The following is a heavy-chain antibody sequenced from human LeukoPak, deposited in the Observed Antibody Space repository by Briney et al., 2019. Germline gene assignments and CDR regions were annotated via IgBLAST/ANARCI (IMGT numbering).Heavy chain of an antibody. J-gene: IGHJ5*02. CDR3: AKSGGPRYYYDSSGYYYSWFDP. CDR1: GFTFSSYG. Sequence: PGGSLRLSCAAPGFTFSSYGMHWVRQAPGKGLEWVAFIRYDGSNKYYADSVKGRFTISRDNSKNTLYLQMNSLRAEDTAVYYCAKSGGPRYYYDSSGYYYSWFDPWGQGTLVTVSS. V-gene: IGHV3-30*02. CDR2: IRYDGSNK. D-gene: IGHD3-22*01.